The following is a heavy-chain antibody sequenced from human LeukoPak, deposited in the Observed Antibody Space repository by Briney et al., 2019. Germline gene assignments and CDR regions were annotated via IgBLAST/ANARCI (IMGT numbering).Heavy chain of an antibody. CDR2: INTYHGNA. CDR3: ARDCNSGNCYSDS. D-gene: IGHD2/OR15-2a*01. V-gene: IGHV1-18*01. J-gene: IGHJ4*02. CDR1: GYTFTTYG. Sequence: ASVTVSFTASGYTFTTYGISWVRQAPGQGLEWMGWINTYHGNANSSQKFQDRVTMTRDTSTSTAYMDLRRMTSDETAVYYCARDCNSGNCYSDSWGQGTLVTVSS.